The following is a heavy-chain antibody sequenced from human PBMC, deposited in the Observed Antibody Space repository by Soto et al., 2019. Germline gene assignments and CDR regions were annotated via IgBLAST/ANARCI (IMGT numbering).Heavy chain of an antibody. CDR2: IYYSGST. D-gene: IGHD3-22*01. CDR3: ARTYYCTSRFDY. V-gene: IGHV4-31*03. Sequence: PSETLSLTCTVSGGSISSGGYYWSWIRQHPGKGLEWIGYIYYSGSTYYNPSLKSRVTISVDTSKNQFSLKLTSVTAADTSVDYCARTYYCTSRFDYWGQGTLVTVSS. CDR1: GGSISSGGYY. J-gene: IGHJ4*02.